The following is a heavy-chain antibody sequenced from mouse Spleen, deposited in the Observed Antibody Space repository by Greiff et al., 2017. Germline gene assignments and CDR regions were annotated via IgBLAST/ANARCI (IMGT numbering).Heavy chain of an antibody. CDR3: ARGTARATGYFDD. CDR2: ISSGSSTI. CDR1: GFTFSDYG. J-gene: IGHJ2*01. Sequence: EVKLVESGGGLVKPGGSLKLSCAASGFTFSDYGMPWVRQAPEKGLEWVASISSGSSTIYYADSVKGRFTISRDNAKNTLFLPLNSLRSEATAMYYIARGTARATGYFDDWEQGTTLSVSS. V-gene: IGHV5-17*01. D-gene: IGHD3-2*01.